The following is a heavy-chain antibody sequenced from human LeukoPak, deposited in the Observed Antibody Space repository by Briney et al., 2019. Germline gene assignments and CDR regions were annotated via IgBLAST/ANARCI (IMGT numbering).Heavy chain of an antibody. CDR1: GFTFSSYG. J-gene: IGHJ4*02. CDR3: ARSPTRGYSGYDSLDY. V-gene: IGHV3-33*01. D-gene: IGHD5-12*01. Sequence: PGRSLRLSCAASGFTFSSYGMHWVRQAPGKGLEWVAVIWYDGSNKYYADSVKGRFTISRDNSKNTLYLQMNSPRAEDTAVYYCARSPTRGYSGYDSLDYWGQGTLVTVSS. CDR2: IWYDGSNK.